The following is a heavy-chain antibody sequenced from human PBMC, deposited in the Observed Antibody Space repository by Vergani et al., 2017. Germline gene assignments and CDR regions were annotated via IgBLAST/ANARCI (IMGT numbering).Heavy chain of an antibody. CDR3: ARGEGYLTDYYGSGSYYTGKYYYYYMDV. CDR2: IRYDGSNK. D-gene: IGHD3-10*01. Sequence: QVQLVESGGGVVQPGGSLRLSCAASGFTFSSYGMHWVRQAPGKGLEWVAFIRYDGSNKYYADSVKGRFTISRDNSKNTLYLQMNSLRAEDTAVYYCARGEGYLTDYYGSGSYYTGKYYYYYMDVWGKGTTVTVSS. CDR1: GFTFSSYG. J-gene: IGHJ6*03. V-gene: IGHV3-30*02.